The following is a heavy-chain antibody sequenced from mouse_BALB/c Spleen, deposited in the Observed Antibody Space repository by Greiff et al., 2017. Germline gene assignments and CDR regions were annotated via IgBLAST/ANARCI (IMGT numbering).Heavy chain of an antibody. CDR1: GYTFTSYW. V-gene: IGHV1-5*01. J-gene: IGHJ2*01. Sequence: EVQLQQSGTVLARPGASVKMSCKASGYTFTSYWMHWVKQRPGQGLEWIGAIYPGNSDTSYNQKFKGKAKLTAVTSTSTAYMELSSLTNEDSAVYYCTRYYYGYYFDYWGQGTTLTVSS. CDR3: TRYYYGYYFDY. D-gene: IGHD1-2*01. CDR2: IYPGNSDT.